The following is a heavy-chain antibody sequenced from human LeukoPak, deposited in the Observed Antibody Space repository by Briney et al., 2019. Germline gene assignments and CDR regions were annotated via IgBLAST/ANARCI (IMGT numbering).Heavy chain of an antibody. D-gene: IGHD3-10*01. J-gene: IGHJ4*02. CDR1: GYTFTSYG. CDR2: FDPEDGET. CDR3: ATELVVRGVIITFD. Sequence: ASVKVSCKASGYTFTSYGISWVRQAPGKGLEWMGGFDPEDGETIYAQKFQGRVTMTEDTSTDTAYMELSSLRSEDTAVYYCATELVVRGVIITFDWGQGTLVTVSS. V-gene: IGHV1-24*01.